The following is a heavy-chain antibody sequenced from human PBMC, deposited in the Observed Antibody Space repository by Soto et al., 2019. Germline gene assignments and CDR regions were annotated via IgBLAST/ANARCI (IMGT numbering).Heavy chain of an antibody. Sequence: SETLSLTCAVSGGSISSGGYSWSWIRQPPGKGLEWIGYIYHSGSTYYNPSLKSRVTISVDRSKNQFSLKLSSVTAADTAVYYCASQRPSVVTQAYFDAWGPGSLVTRSS. V-gene: IGHV4-30-2*01. CDR3: ASQRPSVVTQAYFDA. CDR2: IYHSGST. CDR1: GGSISSGGYS. J-gene: IGHJ4*02. D-gene: IGHD2-21*02.